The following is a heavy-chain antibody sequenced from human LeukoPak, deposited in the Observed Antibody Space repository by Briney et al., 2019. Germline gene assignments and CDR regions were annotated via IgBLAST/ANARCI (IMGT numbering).Heavy chain of an antibody. CDR2: IRYDGSNK. J-gene: IGHJ4*02. CDR3: AKDRFLEWLTPFGY. CDR1: GFTFSSYG. Sequence: GGSLRLSRAASGFTFSSYGMHWVRQAPGKGLEWVAFIRYDGSNKYYADSVKGRFTISRDNSKNTLYLQMNSLRAEDTAVYYCAKDRFLEWLTPFGYWGQGTLVTVSS. D-gene: IGHD3-3*01. V-gene: IGHV3-30*02.